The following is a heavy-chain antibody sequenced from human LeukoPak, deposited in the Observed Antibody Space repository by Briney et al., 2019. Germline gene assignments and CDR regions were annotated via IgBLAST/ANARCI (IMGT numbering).Heavy chain of an antibody. J-gene: IGHJ4*02. V-gene: IGHV4-38-2*02. D-gene: IGHD5-18*01. CDR3: ARIFIRNGYSSYFDC. Sequence: SETLSLTCTVSGFSISSGHYWGWVRQPPGAGLEWIGSVYQSGTTYYNPSLKSRVTTSVDMSKNQFSLRLRPVTAADTAVYYRARIFIRNGYSSYFDCWGQGTLVTVSS. CDR1: GFSISSGHY. CDR2: VYQSGTT.